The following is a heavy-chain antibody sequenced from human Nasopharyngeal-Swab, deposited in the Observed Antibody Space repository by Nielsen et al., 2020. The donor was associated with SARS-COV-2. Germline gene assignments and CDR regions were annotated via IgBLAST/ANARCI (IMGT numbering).Heavy chain of an antibody. D-gene: IGHD6-19*01. V-gene: IGHV5-51*01. Sequence: GESLKISCKSSGYSFTSYWIGWVRQMPGKGLEWMGIIYPGDSDTRYSPSFQGQVTVSADKSISTAYLQWSSLKASDTAMYYCARPLKQWLGGDAFDIWGQGTMVTVSS. CDR2: IYPGDSDT. CDR3: ARPLKQWLGGDAFDI. J-gene: IGHJ3*02. CDR1: GYSFTSYW.